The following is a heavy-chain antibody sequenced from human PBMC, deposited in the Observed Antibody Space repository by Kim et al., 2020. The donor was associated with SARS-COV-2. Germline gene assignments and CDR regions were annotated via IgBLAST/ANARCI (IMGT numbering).Heavy chain of an antibody. D-gene: IGHD6-13*01. CDR3: ASPDLRGSSWVHFDY. Sequence: GGSLRLSCAASGFTFSSYAMHWVRQAPGKGLEWVAVISYDGSNKYYADSVKGRFTISRDNSKNTLNLQMNSLRAEDTAVYYCASPDLRGSSWVHFDYWG. J-gene: IGHJ4*01. CDR1: GFTFSSYA. CDR2: ISYDGSNK. V-gene: IGHV3-30-3*01.